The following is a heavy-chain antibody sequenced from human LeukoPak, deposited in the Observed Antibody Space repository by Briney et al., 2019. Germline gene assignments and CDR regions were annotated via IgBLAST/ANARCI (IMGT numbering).Heavy chain of an antibody. V-gene: IGHV4-39*01. CDR2: IYYSGNT. CDR3: VTSRWSGYYHFDY. CDR1: GGSITTTNYY. D-gene: IGHD3-3*01. Sequence: SSETLSLTCTVSGGSITTTNYYWGWIRQPPGKGLEWIGSIYYSGNTYYNPSLKSRVTVSVDTSRNQFSLNLSSVTAADAAVYYCVTSRWSGYYHFDYWGQGTLVTVSS. J-gene: IGHJ4*02.